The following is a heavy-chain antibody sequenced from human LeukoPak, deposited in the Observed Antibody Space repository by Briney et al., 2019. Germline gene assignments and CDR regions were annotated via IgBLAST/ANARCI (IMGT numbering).Heavy chain of an antibody. Sequence: GGSLRLSCAASGFTFSDHYMDWVRQAPGKGLEWVGRVRNKANSYTPEYAASVKGRFIISRDDSKNSLYLQMNSLKTEDTAVYYCARPPYYDSSGMRWGQGTLVTVSS. J-gene: IGHJ4*02. V-gene: IGHV3-72*01. CDR3: ARPPYYDSSGMR. CDR1: GFTFSDHY. CDR2: VRNKANSYTP. D-gene: IGHD3-22*01.